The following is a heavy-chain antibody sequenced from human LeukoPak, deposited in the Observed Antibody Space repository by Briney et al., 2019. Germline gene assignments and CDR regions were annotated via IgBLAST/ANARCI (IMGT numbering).Heavy chain of an antibody. CDR2: INAGNGNT. V-gene: IGHV1-3*01. Sequence: ASVKVPCKAPGYTFTSYAMHWVRQAPGQRLEWMGWINAGNGNTKYSQKFQGRVTITRDTSASTAYMELSSLRSEDTAVYYCARYLYDFWSGELYYYYGMDVWGQGTTVTVSS. D-gene: IGHD3-3*01. J-gene: IGHJ6*02. CDR1: GYTFTSYA. CDR3: ARYLYDFWSGELYYYYGMDV.